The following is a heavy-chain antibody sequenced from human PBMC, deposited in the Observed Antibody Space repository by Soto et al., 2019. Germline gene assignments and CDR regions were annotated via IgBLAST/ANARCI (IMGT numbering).Heavy chain of an antibody. CDR1: GYSIINIYYY. CDR3: AREGNYYYGLEV. J-gene: IGHJ6*01. CDR2: IDYSGST. V-gene: IGHV4-30-4*01. Sequence: PSETLSLTCTVSGYSIINIYYYWNWIRQSPGKGLEWIASIDYSGSTYYNPSLKSRVVISADTSKNLFSLKLRSVTAAETALYFCAREGNYYYGLEVWGQGNTVNVSS.